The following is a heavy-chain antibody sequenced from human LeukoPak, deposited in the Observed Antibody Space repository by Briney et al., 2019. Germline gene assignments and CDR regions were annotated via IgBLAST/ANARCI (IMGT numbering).Heavy chain of an antibody. D-gene: IGHD6-6*01. CDR3: ARKLRWFDP. Sequence: GASVKVSCKGSGYTLSNYGVSWVRQAPGQGLEWMGWIIVYNGHTNYAQNLQGRVTMTTDTSTSTAYMELRSLRSDDTAVYYCARKLRWFDPWGQGTLVTVSS. CDR2: IIVYNGHT. V-gene: IGHV1-18*04. CDR1: GYTLSNYG. J-gene: IGHJ5*02.